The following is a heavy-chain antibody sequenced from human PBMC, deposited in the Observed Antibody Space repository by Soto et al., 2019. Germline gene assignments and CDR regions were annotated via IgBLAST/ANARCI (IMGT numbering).Heavy chain of an antibody. V-gene: IGHV3-7*01. D-gene: IGHD3-9*01. CDR2: IKQDGSEK. J-gene: IGHJ4*02. CDR1: GFTFSSYW. Sequence: EVQLVESGGGLVQPGGSLRLSCAASGFTFSSYWMSWVRQAPGKGLEWVANIKQDGSEKYYVDSVKGRFTISRDNAKNSLYLQMNSLRAEDTAVYCCARFFDWLFAGIFDYWGQGTLVTVSS. CDR3: ARFFDWLFAGIFDY.